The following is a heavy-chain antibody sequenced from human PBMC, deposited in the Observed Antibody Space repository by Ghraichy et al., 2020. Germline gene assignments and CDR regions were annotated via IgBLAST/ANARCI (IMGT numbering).Heavy chain of an antibody. D-gene: IGHD2-21*01. CDR2: IYHSGTT. J-gene: IGHJ4*02. Sequence: SETLSLTCTVSGGSVSSYYWTWIRQPPGRGLEWIGYIYHSGTTNYNSSLKSRVTISIDTSNNQFSLRLRSVSAADTAVYYCARGVYCGGNCHHYDSGGQGTLFTVSS. V-gene: IGHV4-59*02. CDR1: GGSVSSYY. CDR3: ARGVYCGGNCHHYDS.